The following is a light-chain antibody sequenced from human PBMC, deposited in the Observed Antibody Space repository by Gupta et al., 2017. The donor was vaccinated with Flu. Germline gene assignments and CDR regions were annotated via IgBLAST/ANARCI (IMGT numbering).Light chain of an antibody. J-gene: IGKJ4*01. CDR3: QQRSDWLS. CDR2: DTS. CDR1: QSVRDY. V-gene: IGKV3-11*01. Sequence: PVDRATLSCRASQSVRDYLAWYQQKPGQAPRLLIYDTSNRATGIPARFSGSGSGTDYTLTITSLEPEDFAVYFCQQRSDWLSFGGGTKVEIK.